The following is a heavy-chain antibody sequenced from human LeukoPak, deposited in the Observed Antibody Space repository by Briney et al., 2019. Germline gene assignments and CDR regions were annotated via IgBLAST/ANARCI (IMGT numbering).Heavy chain of an antibody. V-gene: IGHV3-30*18. CDR2: ISYDGSNK. J-gene: IGHJ4*02. CDR1: GFTFSSYG. Sequence: GGSLRLSCAASGFTFSSYGMHWVRQAPGKGLEWVAVISYDGSNKYYADSVKGRFTISRDNSKNTLYLQMNSLRAEDTAVHYCAKDYLDYWGQGTLVTVSS. CDR3: AKDYLDY.